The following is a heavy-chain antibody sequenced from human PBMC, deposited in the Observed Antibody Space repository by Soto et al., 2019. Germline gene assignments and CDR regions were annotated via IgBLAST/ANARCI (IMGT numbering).Heavy chain of an antibody. CDR3: ARAGHSSSSEGANWFDP. V-gene: IGHV4-31*03. J-gene: IGHJ5*02. CDR1: GGSISSGGYY. D-gene: IGHD6-6*01. Sequence: PSETLSLTCTVCGGSISSGGYYWSWIRQHPGKGLEWIGYIYYSGSTYFNPPLKSRLTISVDTSKNQFSLQLSSVTAADTAVYYCARAGHSSSSEGANWFDPWGQGTLVTVSS. CDR2: IYYSGST.